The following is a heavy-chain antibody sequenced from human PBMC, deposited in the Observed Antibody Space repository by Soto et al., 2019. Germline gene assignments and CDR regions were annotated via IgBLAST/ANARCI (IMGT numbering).Heavy chain of an antibody. V-gene: IGHV4-39*01. Sequence: NPSETLSLTCTVSGGSISSSSYYWGWIRQPPGKGLEGIGSIYYSGSTYYNPSLKSRVTISVDTSKNQFSLKLSSVTAADTAVYYCARGSSGWYHFDYWGQGTLVTVSS. D-gene: IGHD6-19*01. CDR2: IYYSGST. CDR3: ARGSSGWYHFDY. J-gene: IGHJ4*02. CDR1: GGSISSSSYY.